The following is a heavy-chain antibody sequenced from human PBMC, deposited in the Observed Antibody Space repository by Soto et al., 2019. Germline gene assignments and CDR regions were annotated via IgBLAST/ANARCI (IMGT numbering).Heavy chain of an antibody. CDR2: IYYSGST. D-gene: IGHD3-22*01. J-gene: IGHJ5*02. V-gene: IGHV4-39*01. CDR3: ARQVPDTMIVVVIMAHNWFEP. CDR1: GGYISSSRYY. Sequence: PLETMCLSWSVSGGYISSSRYYWGWIRQPPGRGLEWIGSIYYSGSTYYNPSLKSRVTISVDTSKNQFSLKLSSVTAADTAVYYCARQVPDTMIVVVIMAHNWFEPWGQGTLVTVSS.